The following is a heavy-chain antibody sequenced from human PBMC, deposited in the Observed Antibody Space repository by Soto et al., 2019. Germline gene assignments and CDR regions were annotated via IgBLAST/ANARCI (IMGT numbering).Heavy chain of an antibody. Sequence: EVQLVESGGGLVQPGGSLKLSCAASGFTFSGSAMHWVRQASGKGLEWVGRIRSKANSYATAYAASVKGRFTISRDDSKNTAYLQMNSLKHEDTAVYYWTGTAFGYYYYYGMDVWGQGTTVTVSS. V-gene: IGHV3-73*01. CDR2: IRSKANSYAT. CDR3: TGTAFGYYYYYGMDV. D-gene: IGHD2-8*02. J-gene: IGHJ6*02. CDR1: GFTFSGSA.